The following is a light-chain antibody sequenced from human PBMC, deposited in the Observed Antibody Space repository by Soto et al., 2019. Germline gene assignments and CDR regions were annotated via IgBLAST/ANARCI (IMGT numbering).Light chain of an antibody. CDR2: GAS. CDR3: QQYGSSPIT. J-gene: IGKJ3*01. Sequence: EIVLTQSPGALSLSPGERATLSCRASQSVASSFLAWYQQKPGQAPSLLMYGASSRATGIPDRFSGSGSGTDFTLTISRLEPEDFAMYYCQQYGSSPITFGPGTKVDLK. V-gene: IGKV3-20*01. CDR1: QSVASSF.